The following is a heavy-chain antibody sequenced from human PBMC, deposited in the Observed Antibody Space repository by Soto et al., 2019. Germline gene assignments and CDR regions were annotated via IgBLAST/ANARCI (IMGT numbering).Heavy chain of an antibody. V-gene: IGHV1-18*01. CDR1: GYTFTSYG. D-gene: IGHD1-26*01. CDR3: ARSSGTYPPSRYYYGLDV. CDR2: ISAHNGDT. Sequence: GPGVKKPGASVKVSCKASGYTFTSYGFSWVRQAPGQGLEWMGWISAHNGDTIYAQKFQDRITMTTDTSTNTAYLELRSLKSGDTAVFYCARSSGTYPPSRYYYGLDVWGQGTTVTVSS. J-gene: IGHJ6*02.